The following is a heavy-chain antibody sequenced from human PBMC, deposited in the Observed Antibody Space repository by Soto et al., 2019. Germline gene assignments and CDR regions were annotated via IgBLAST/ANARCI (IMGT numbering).Heavy chain of an antibody. CDR2: IYYSGST. CDR1: GGSISSGGYY. D-gene: IGHD2-15*01. V-gene: IGHV4-31*03. CDR3: ASEYCSGGSCYVGWFDP. Sequence: SETLSLTCTVSGGSISSGGYYWSWIRQHPGKGLEWIGYIYYSGSTYYNPSLKSRVTISVDTSKSQFSLKLSSVTAADTAVYYCASEYCSGGSCYVGWFDPWGQGTLVTVSS. J-gene: IGHJ5*02.